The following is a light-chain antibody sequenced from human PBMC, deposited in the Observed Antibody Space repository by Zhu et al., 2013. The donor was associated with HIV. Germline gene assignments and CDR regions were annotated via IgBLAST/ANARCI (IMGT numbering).Light chain of an antibody. J-gene: IGLJ2*01. Sequence: QSVLTQPPSVSGAPGQRVSISCSGSSSNFGAGYDVHWYQQLPGTAPKLLIYANNNRPSGVPARFSGSKSGTSATLGITGLLTGDEADYYCVTWDSSLNAVVFGGGTKLTVL. CDR2: ANN. CDR3: VTWDSSLNAVV. CDR1: SSNFGAGYD. V-gene: IGLV1-40*01.